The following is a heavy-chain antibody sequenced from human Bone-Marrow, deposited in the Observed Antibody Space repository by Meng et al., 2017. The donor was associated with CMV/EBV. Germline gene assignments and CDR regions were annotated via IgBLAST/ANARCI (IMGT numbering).Heavy chain of an antibody. V-gene: IGHV4-34*01. D-gene: IGHD2-2*01. J-gene: IGHJ4*02. CDR2: INHSGST. CDR3: ARVPIVVVPAATIWGGLDY. Sequence: ETLSLTCAVYGGSFSGYYWSWIRQPPGKGLEWIGEINHSGSTNYNPSLKSRVTISVDTSKNQFSLKLSSVTAADTAVYYCARVPIVVVPAATIWGGLDYWGQGTRVTVSS. CDR1: GGSFSGYY.